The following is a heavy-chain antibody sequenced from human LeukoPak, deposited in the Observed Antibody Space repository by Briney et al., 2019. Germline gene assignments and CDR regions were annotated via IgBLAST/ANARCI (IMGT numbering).Heavy chain of an antibody. D-gene: IGHD5-18*01. CDR2: IIPIFGTA. V-gene: IGHV1-69*13. CDR3: ARGRIQTWWDAFDI. J-gene: IGHJ3*02. Sequence: GASVKVSCKASGGTFSSYAISWVRQAPGQGLEWMGGIIPIFGTANYAQKFQGRVTITADESTSTAYMELSSLRSEDTAVYYCARGRIQTWWDAFDIWGQGTMVTVSS. CDR1: GGTFSSYA.